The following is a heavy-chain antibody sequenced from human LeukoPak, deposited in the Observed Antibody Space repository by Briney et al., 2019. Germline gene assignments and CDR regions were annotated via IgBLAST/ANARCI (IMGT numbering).Heavy chain of an antibody. CDR1: GFTFSSYA. CDR3: ARHTHASYCGGDCYPRI. J-gene: IGHJ4*02. V-gene: IGHV3-23*01. D-gene: IGHD2-21*02. Sequence: GGSLRLSCAASGFTFSSYAMSWVRQAPGKGLEWVSAISGSGGSTYYADSVKGRFTISRDNSKNTLYLQMNSLRAEDTAVYYCARHTHASYCGGDCYPRIWGQGTLVTVSS. CDR2: ISGSGGST.